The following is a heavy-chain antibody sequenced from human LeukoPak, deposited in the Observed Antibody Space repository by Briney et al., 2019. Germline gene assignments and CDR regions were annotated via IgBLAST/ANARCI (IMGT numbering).Heavy chain of an antibody. D-gene: IGHD4-17*01. J-gene: IGHJ4*02. CDR1: GGSISGDAYY. V-gene: IGHV4-39*02. CDR3: ARENGDYDY. CDR2: IYYSGST. Sequence: SETLSLTCTVSGGSISGDAYYWGWIRQPPGKGLEWIGSIYYSGSTYYNPSLKSRVTISVDTSKNQFSLKLSSVTAADTAVYYCARENGDYDYWGQGTLVTVSS.